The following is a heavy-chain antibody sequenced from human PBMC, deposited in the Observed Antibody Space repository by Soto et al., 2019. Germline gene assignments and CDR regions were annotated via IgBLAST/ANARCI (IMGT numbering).Heavy chain of an antibody. J-gene: IGHJ3*02. V-gene: IGHV3-23*01. CDR3: ANGGRMGQDAFDI. D-gene: IGHD2-8*01. CDR1: GFTFSSYA. Sequence: GGSLRLSCAASGFTFSSYAMSWVRQAPGKGLEWVSAISGSGGSTYYADSVKGRFTISRDNSKNTLYLQMNSLRAEDTAVYYCANGGRMGQDAFDIWGQGTMVTVSS. CDR2: ISGSGGST.